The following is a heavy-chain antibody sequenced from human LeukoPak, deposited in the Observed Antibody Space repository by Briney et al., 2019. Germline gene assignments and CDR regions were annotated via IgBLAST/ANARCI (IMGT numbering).Heavy chain of an antibody. CDR1: GFTFSSYA. Sequence: PGGSLRLSCAASGFTFSSYAMSWVRQAPGKGLEWVSAISGSGGSTYYADSVKGRFTISRDNAKNSLYLQMNSLRAEDTAVYYCARDTTYTIFGVVISREYDYWGQGTLVTVSS. J-gene: IGHJ4*02. CDR3: ARDTTYTIFGVVISREYDY. V-gene: IGHV3-23*01. D-gene: IGHD3-3*01. CDR2: ISGSGGST.